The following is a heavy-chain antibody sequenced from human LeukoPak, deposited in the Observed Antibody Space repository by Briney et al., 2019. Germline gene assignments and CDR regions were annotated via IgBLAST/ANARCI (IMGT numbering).Heavy chain of an antibody. V-gene: IGHV3-49*03. CDR1: GFTFGDYV. Sequence: GSLRLSCAAYGFTFGDYVMTWIRQAPGKGLEWVGLIRSKGYGGTTEYAASVKGRFIISRDDSKSIAYLQMHSMKTENTAVDYCTRDYGGFDYWGQGTLFTASS. CDR2: IRSKGYGGTT. J-gene: IGHJ4*02. CDR3: TRDYGGFDY. D-gene: IGHD4-23*01.